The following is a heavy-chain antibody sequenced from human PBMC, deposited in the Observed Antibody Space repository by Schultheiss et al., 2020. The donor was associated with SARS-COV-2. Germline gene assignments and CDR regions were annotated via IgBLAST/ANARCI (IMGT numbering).Heavy chain of an antibody. CDR2: IKQDGSEK. Sequence: GESLKISCAASGFTFSNYWMSWVRQAPGKGLEWVANIKQDGSEKTYADSVKGRFTISRDNSKNTLYLQMNSLRAEDTAVYYCATDISGYSSGWYGVADYWGQGTLVTVSS. D-gene: IGHD6-19*01. CDR1: GFTFSNYW. CDR3: ATDISGYSSGWYGVADY. V-gene: IGHV3-7*03. J-gene: IGHJ4*02.